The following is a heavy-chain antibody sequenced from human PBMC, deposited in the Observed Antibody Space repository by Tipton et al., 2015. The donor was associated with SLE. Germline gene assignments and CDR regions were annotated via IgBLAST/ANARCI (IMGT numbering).Heavy chain of an antibody. D-gene: IGHD1-20*01. J-gene: IGHJ5*02. V-gene: IGHV3-23*01. CDR2: ISGSGGST. CDR1: GFTFSSYA. CDR3: TKATIVGGITVADLDA. Sequence: SLRLSCAASGFTFSSYAMSWVRQAPGKGLEWVSAISGSGGSTYYADSVKGRFTISRDNSKNTLYLQMNSLRAEDTAVYYCTKATIVGGITVADLDAWGQGTVVTVSS.